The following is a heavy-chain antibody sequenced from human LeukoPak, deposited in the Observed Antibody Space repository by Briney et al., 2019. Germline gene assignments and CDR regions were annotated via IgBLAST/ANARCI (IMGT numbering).Heavy chain of an antibody. CDR3: ARVGDYGDYLFFDY. Sequence: SGGSLRLSCAASGFTFSSYAMHWVRQAPGKGLEWVAVISYDGSNKYYADSVKGRFTISRDNSKNTLYLQMNSLRAEDTAVYYCARVGDYGDYLFFDYWGQGTLVTVSS. CDR1: GFTFSSYA. CDR2: ISYDGSNK. J-gene: IGHJ4*02. V-gene: IGHV3-30*04. D-gene: IGHD4-17*01.